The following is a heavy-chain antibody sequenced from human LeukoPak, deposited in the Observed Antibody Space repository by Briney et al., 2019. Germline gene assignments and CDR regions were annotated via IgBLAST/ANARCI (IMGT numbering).Heavy chain of an antibody. J-gene: IGHJ5*02. Sequence: ASVKVSCKASGYTFTGYYIHWVRQAPGQGLEWMGRINPNNGGTNYAQKFQDRVTMTRDTSISTAYMELSRLKSDDTAVYYCARDVALSGSYSAWFDPWGQGTLVTVSS. CDR3: ARDVALSGSYSAWFDP. CDR1: GYTFTGYY. CDR2: INPNNGGT. V-gene: IGHV1-2*06. D-gene: IGHD1-26*01.